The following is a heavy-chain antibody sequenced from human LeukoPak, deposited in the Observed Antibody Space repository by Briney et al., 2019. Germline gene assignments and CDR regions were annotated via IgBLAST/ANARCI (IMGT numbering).Heavy chain of an antibody. CDR2: IYHSGSP. CDR1: GYSISSGYY. J-gene: IGHJ4*02. D-gene: IGHD2-2*01. Sequence: PSETLSLTCAVSGYSISSGYYWGWIRQPPGKGLEWLGSIYHSGSPYYNPSLKSRVTISVDTSKNQFSLKLSSVTAADTAVYYCARDQLLAEYYFDYWGQGTLVTVSS. CDR3: ARDQLLAEYYFDY. V-gene: IGHV4-38-2*02.